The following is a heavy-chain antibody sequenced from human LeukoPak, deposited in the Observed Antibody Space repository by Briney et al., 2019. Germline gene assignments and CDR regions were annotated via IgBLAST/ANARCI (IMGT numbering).Heavy chain of an antibody. D-gene: IGHD6-13*01. V-gene: IGHV1-2*02. Sequence: WASVKVSCKASGYTFTSYGISWVRQAPGQGLEWMGWINPNSGGTNYAQKFQGRVTMTRDTSISTAYMELSRLRSDDTAVYYCARVRKASSQFDYWGQGTLVTVSS. CDR3: ARVRKASSQFDY. J-gene: IGHJ4*02. CDR1: GYTFTSYG. CDR2: INPNSGGT.